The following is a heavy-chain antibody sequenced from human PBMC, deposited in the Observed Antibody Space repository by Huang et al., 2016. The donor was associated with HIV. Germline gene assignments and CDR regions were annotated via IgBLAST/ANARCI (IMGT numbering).Heavy chain of an antibody. CDR2: LKPKNGAT. D-gene: IGHD5-12*01. CDR1: GYTFADYF. Sequence: QVQLVQSGAEVKKPGASVKVSCKPSGYTFADYFIHWVRQAPGQGLEWMAWLKPKNGATNYAQKFLGRVTVTGDTSINTAYMEFSGLTSDDTANYYCTRDGVAPDEEFDYWGQGTLIIVSS. J-gene: IGHJ4*02. CDR3: TRDGVAPDEEFDY. V-gene: IGHV1-2*02.